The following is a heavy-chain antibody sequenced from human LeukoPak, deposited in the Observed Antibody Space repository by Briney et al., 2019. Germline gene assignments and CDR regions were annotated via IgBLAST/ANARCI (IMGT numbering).Heavy chain of an antibody. CDR2: IYHSGST. J-gene: IGHJ4*02. Sequence: SETLSLTCAVSGGSISSSNWWSWVRQPPGQGLEWIGEIYHSGSTNYNPSLKSRITISIDTSKSQFFLKFSSVTAADTAVYFCASGRGYSGSFFYYFDSWGQGTLATVSS. D-gene: IGHD1-26*01. CDR3: ASGRGYSGSFFYYFDS. CDR1: GGSISSSNW. V-gene: IGHV4-4*02.